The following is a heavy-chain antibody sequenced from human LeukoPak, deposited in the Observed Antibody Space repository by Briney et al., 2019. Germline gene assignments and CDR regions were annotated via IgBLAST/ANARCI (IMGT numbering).Heavy chain of an antibody. D-gene: IGHD4/OR15-4a*01. V-gene: IGHV3-30*02. CDR2: IHFDGSDK. Sequence: PGGSLRLSCVASGVTFGTYGLHWVRQAPGKGLEWVAFIHFDGSDKYYADSVKGRFTISRDNSKNTLYLQMNSLRIEDTAMYYCAKVLPLTFYYMDVWGKGTTVTVSS. J-gene: IGHJ6*03. CDR3: AKVLPLTFYYMDV. CDR1: GVTFGTYG.